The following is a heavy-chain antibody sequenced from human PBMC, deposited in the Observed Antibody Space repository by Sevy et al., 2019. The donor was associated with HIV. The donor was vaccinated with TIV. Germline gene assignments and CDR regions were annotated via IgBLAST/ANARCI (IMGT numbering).Heavy chain of an antibody. Sequence: SETLSLTCTVFGGSISSYYWNWIRQPPGKGLEWIGYIYYSGSTNYNPSLKSRVTISVDMSKNQSSLKLSSVTAADTALYYCARESPLGVEWELSRPQNWFDPWGQGTLVTVSS. D-gene: IGHD1-26*01. CDR2: IYYSGST. CDR3: ARESPLGVEWELSRPQNWFDP. V-gene: IGHV4-59*01. J-gene: IGHJ5*02. CDR1: GGSISSYY.